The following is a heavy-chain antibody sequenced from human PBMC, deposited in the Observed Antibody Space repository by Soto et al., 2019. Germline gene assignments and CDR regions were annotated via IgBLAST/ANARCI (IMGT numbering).Heavy chain of an antibody. V-gene: IGHV3-7*05. CDR2: IKQDGNEK. CDR3: ARVKSLAFEY. CDR1: GFTFSTYW. J-gene: IGHJ4*02. Sequence: EVQLVESGGGLVQPGGPLRLSCAASGFTFSTYWMSWVRQAPGKGLEWVANIKQDGNEKYYVDSVKGRFTISRDNAKKWLFLQMNSLRAEDTAVYYCARVKSLAFEYWGQGTLVTVSS.